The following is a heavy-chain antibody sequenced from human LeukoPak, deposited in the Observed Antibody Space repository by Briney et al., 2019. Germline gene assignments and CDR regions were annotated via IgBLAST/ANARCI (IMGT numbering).Heavy chain of an antibody. CDR2: ISGSATRG. J-gene: IGHJ4*02. CDR1: GFTFSSYG. D-gene: IGHD6-6*01. CDR3: AKVQIEARPGSSGFDY. Sequence: PGGSLRLSCAASGFTFSSYGMSWVRQAPGKGLEWVSGISGSATRGYYADPVKGRFTISRDNSRNTLSLKMNSLRAEDTAVYYCAKVQIEARPGSSGFDYWGQGTLVTVSS. V-gene: IGHV3-23*01.